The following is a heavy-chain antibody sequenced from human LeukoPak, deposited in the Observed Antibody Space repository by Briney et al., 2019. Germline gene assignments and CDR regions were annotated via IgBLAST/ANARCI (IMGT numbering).Heavy chain of an antibody. V-gene: IGHV1-24*01. J-gene: IGHJ4*02. CDR1: GYTLTELS. CDR2: FDLGDGET. D-gene: IGHD5-12*01. Sequence: GASVKVSCKVSGYTLTELSMHWVRQAPGKGLEWMGGFDLGDGETIFAQKFQGRVTMTEGTSTDTAYMELRSLTSEDTAVYYCAAGVPWHLLDYWGPGTLVTVSS. CDR3: AAGVPWHLLDY.